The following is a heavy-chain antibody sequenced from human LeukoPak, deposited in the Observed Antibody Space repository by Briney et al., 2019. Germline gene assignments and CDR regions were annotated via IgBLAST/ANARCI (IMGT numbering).Heavy chain of an antibody. CDR3: AKDRVTISFNPSGFDAFDI. Sequence: GGSLRLSCAASGFTFSSYAMSWVRQAPGKGLEWVSAISGSGGSTYYADSVKGRFTISRDNSKNTLYLQMNSLRAEDTAVYYCAKDRVTISFNPSGFDAFDIWGQGTMVTVSS. CDR2: ISGSGGST. CDR1: GFTFSSYA. D-gene: IGHD3-3*01. V-gene: IGHV3-23*01. J-gene: IGHJ3*02.